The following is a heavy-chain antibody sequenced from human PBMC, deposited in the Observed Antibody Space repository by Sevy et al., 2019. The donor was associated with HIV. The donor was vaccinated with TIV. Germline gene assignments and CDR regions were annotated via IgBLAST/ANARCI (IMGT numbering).Heavy chain of an antibody. CDR1: GFTFSSYA. CDR3: AGDLTHKWGGVVITYYFDY. D-gene: IGHD3-3*01. CDR2: ISSDGSNK. V-gene: IGHV3-30*04. Sequence: GGSLRLSCAASGFTFSSYAMHWVRQAPGKGLEWVAVISSDGSNKYYADSVKGRFTISRENSMNTLYLQMNSLMAKDTAGYYCAGDLTHKWGGVVITYYFDYWGQGTLVTVSS. J-gene: IGHJ4*02.